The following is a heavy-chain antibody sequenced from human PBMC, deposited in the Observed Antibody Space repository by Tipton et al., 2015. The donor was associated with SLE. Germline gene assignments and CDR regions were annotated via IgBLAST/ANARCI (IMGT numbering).Heavy chain of an antibody. V-gene: IGHV4-61*09. J-gene: IGHJ6*03. CDR1: GGSISSGSYY. D-gene: IGHD6-13*01. Sequence: LRLSCTVSGGSISSGSYYWSWIRQPAGKGLEWIGYIYTSGSTNYNPSLKSRVTISVDTPKNQFSLKLSSVTAADTAVYYCASSYSSSFSPYYMDVWGKGTTVTVSS. CDR2: IYTSGST. CDR3: ASSYSSSFSPYYMDV.